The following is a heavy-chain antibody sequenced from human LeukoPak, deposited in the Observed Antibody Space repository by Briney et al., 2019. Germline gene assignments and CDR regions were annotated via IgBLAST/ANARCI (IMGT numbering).Heavy chain of an antibody. V-gene: IGHV3-11*04. D-gene: IGHD2-8*01. J-gene: IGHJ4*02. CDR1: GFTFSNYY. CDR3: ARDGFCSNGVCYPLGY. CDR2: ISSSGSIT. Sequence: PGGSLRLSCAASGFTFSNYYMSWARQAPGKGLEWISHISSSGSITYYTDSVEGRFTISRDNAKNSLYLQMNSLRAEDTAVYYCARDGFCSNGVCYPLGYWGQGALVTVSS.